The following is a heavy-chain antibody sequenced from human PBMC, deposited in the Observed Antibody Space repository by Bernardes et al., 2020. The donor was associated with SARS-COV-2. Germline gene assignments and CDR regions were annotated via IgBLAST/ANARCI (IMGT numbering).Heavy chain of an antibody. J-gene: IGHJ2*01. CDR1: GGSFSGYY. Sequence: SETLSLTCAVYGGSFSGYYWSWIRQPPGKGLEWIGEINHSGSTNYNPSLKSRVTISVDTSKNQFSLKLSSVTAADTAVYYCARGPYSSGWYMVVSPSRYFDLWGRGTLVTVSS. CDR3: ARGPYSSGWYMVVSPSRYFDL. D-gene: IGHD6-19*01. CDR2: INHSGST. V-gene: IGHV4-34*01.